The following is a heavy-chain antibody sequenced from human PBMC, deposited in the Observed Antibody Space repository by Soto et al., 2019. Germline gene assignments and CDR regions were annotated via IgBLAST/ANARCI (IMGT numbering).Heavy chain of an antibody. Sequence: QVQLVESGGGVVQPGGSLRLSCGASGFTFRSYAMHWVRQTPGKGLEWVAVISYDGSNKHYADSVKGQFSISRDNAKNMLYLQMDSLSSEDTAVYYCVRSMIIVVRLIGLDYWGQGTLVTVSS. D-gene: IGHD3-22*01. CDR2: ISYDGSNK. CDR1: GFTFRSYA. J-gene: IGHJ4*02. V-gene: IGHV3-30-3*01. CDR3: VRSMIIVVRLIGLDY.